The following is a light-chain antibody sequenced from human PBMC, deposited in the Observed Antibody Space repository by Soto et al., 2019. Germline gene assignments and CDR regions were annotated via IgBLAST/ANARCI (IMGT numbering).Light chain of an antibody. CDR1: QGISSY. CDR3: QQYYCYPFT. CDR2: AAS. J-gene: IGKJ4*01. Sequence: AIRMTQSPSSLSASTGDRVTITCRASQGISSYLAWYQQKPGKAPKLLIYAASTLQSGVPSRFSGSGSGTDFTLTISCLQSEDFATYYCQQYYCYPFTFGGGTKVEIK. V-gene: IGKV1-8*01.